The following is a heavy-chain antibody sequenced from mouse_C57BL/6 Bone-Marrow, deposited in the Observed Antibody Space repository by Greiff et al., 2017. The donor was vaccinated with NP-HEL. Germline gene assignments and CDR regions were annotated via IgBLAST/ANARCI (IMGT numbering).Heavy chain of an antibody. CDR2: ISDGGSYT. CDR3: APITTVVAPVV. CDR1: GFTFSSYA. D-gene: IGHD1-1*01. V-gene: IGHV5-4*03. J-gene: IGHJ1*03. Sequence: EVMLVESGGSLVKPGGSLTLSCAASGFTFSSYAMSWVRQTPEKRLEWVATISDGGSYTYYPANVKGRFTISRDNAKNNLYLQMSHLKSEDTAMYYCAPITTVVAPVVWGTGTTVTVSS.